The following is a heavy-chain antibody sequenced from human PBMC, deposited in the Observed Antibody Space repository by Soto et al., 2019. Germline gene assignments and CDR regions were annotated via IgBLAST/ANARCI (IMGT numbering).Heavy chain of an antibody. D-gene: IGHD6-6*01. CDR1: GFSLSTSGVD. J-gene: IGHJ4*02. CDR3: AHRRPYSNSPEYFFDY. Sequence: QITLKESGPTLGKPTQTLTLTCTFSGFSLSTSGVDVGWIRQPPGKALELLALIYWDDDKRYSPSLKSRLTITKDTSKNQVVLTMTNMDPLDTATYYCAHRRPYSNSPEYFFDYWGQGTLVTVSS. CDR2: IYWDDDK. V-gene: IGHV2-5*02.